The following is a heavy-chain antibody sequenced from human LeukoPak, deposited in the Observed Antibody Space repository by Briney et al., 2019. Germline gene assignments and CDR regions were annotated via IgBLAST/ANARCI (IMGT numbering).Heavy chain of an antibody. Sequence: PWETLSLTCTVAGVSISSYYWSWVRQPPGKGLEWVGYFYYTGSTNYNPSLKSRVTISVATSKNQFSLKLSSVTAADTAVYCCARSLGSGCTDVWGQGTTVTVSS. D-gene: IGHD6-19*01. CDR3: ARSLGSGCTDV. V-gene: IGHV4-59*01. J-gene: IGHJ6*02. CDR2: FYYTGST. CDR1: GVSISSYY.